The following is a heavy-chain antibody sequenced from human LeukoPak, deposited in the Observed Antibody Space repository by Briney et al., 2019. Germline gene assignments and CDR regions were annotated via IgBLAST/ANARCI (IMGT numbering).Heavy chain of an antibody. V-gene: IGHV3-33*01. D-gene: IGHD2-2*01. CDR3: TTAVPAAPEGVG. CDR2: IWYDGSNK. Sequence: GGSLRLSCAASGFTFSSYGMHWVRQAPGKGLECVAVIWYDGSNKYYADSVKGRFTISRDNSKNTLYLQMNSLKTEDTAVYYCTTAVPAAPEGVGWGQGTLVTVSS. CDR1: GFTFSSYG. J-gene: IGHJ4*02.